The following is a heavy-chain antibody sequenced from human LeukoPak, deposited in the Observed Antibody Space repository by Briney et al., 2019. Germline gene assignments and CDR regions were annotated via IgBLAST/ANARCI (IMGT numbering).Heavy chain of an antibody. CDR3: ARRGYSYGYLRPP. V-gene: IGHV4-34*01. CDR1: GGSFSGYY. J-gene: IGHJ5*02. Sequence: SETLSLTCAVYGGSFSGYYWSWLRQPPGKGLEWIGEINHSGSTNYNPSLKSRVTISVDTSKNQFSLKLSSVTAADTAVYYCARRGYSYGYLRPPWGQGTLVTVSS. CDR2: INHSGST. D-gene: IGHD5-18*01.